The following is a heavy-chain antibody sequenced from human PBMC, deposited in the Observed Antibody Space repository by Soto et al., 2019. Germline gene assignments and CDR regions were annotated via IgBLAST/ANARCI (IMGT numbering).Heavy chain of an antibody. CDR2: IKEDGSKE. D-gene: IGHD2-15*01. J-gene: IGHJ4*02. CDR1: GFSFGTYW. CDR3: ARDEGCGGGSCYSIWRY. V-gene: IGHV3-7*01. Sequence: EVQLVESGGGLVQPGGSLRLSCAASGFSFGTYWISWVRQAPGKGLEWVANIKEDGSKEYYVDSVKGRFTISRDNAKNSLYLQMNSLRAEDTAMYYCARDEGCGGGSCYSIWRYWGQGTLVTVSP.